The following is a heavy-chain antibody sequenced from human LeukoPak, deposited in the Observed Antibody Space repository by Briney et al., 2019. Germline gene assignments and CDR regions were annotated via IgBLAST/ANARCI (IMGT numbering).Heavy chain of an antibody. V-gene: IGHV4-4*07. Sequence: SETLSLTCTVSGGSISSYYWSWTRQPAGKGLEWIGRIYTSGSTNYNPSLKSRVTMSVDTSKNQFSLKLSSVTAADTAVYYCARDYWDYDSSGYYWFDYWGQGTLVTVSS. CDR1: GGSISSYY. CDR3: ARDYWDYDSSGYYWFDY. D-gene: IGHD3-22*01. J-gene: IGHJ4*02. CDR2: IYTSGST.